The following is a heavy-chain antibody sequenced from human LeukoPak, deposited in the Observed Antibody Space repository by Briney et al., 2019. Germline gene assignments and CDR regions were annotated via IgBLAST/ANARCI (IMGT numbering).Heavy chain of an antibody. V-gene: IGHV4-61*02. J-gene: IGHJ6*03. CDR1: GGSISSGSYY. CDR2: IYTSGST. D-gene: IGHD2-2*01. CDR3: ARDSYCSSTSCYAYYYYMDV. Sequence: PSQTLSLTCTVSGGSISSGSYYWSWFRQPAGKGLEWIGLIYTSGSTNYNPSLKSRVTISVDTSKNQFSLKLSSVTAADTAVYYCARDSYCSSTSCYAYYYYMDVWAKGPRSPSP.